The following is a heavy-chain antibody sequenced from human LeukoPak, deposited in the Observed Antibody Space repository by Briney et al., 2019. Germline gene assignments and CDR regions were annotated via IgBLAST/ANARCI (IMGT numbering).Heavy chain of an antibody. J-gene: IGHJ4*02. CDR3: ARDVPGYSYGFGGYYFDY. CDR2: IYSGGST. CDR1: GFTVSSNY. V-gene: IGHV3-53*01. Sequence: GGSLRLSCAASGFTVSSNYMSWVRQAPGKGLEWVSVIYSGGSTYYADSVKGRFTISRDNSKNTLYLQMNSLRAEDTAVYYCARDVPGYSYGFGGYYFDYWGQETLVTVSS. D-gene: IGHD5-18*01.